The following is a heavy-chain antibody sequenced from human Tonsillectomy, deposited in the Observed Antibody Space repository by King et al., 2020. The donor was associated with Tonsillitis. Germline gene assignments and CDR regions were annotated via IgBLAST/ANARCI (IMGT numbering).Heavy chain of an antibody. CDR1: GGSISRYN. CDR3: ARDWDFYDSSEGHAFDI. J-gene: IGHJ3*02. CDR2: SYYSGST. Sequence: HVQLQESGPGLVKPSETLSLTCTVSGGSISRYNWSGIRQPPGRGLEGSGYSYYSGSTHYNPSPKRRFTISVATAKNQFSLKLSSVTAADTSVYYCARDWDFYDSSEGHAFDIWGQGTMVTVSS. D-gene: IGHD3-22*01. V-gene: IGHV4-59*01.